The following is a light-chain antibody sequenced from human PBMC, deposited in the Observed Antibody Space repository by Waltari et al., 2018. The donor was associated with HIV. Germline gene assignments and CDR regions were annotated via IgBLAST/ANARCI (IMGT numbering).Light chain of an antibody. CDR2: EVS. Sequence: QSALTQPASVSGSPGQSITISCTGTSSDVGGYNLVSWYQQHPGKAPKLMIYEVSKRPSGVSNRFSGSKSGNTASLTISGLQAADEADYYCCAYAGSTTYVIFGGVTKLTVL. CDR3: CAYAGSTTYVI. V-gene: IGLV2-23*02. J-gene: IGLJ2*01. CDR1: SSDVGGYNL.